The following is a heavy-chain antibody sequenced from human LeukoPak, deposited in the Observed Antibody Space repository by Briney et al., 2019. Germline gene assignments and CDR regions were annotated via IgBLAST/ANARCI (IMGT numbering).Heavy chain of an antibody. J-gene: IGHJ5*02. V-gene: IGHV1-18*01. Sequence: ASVRVSCKASGYTFTTYGTTWVRQAPGQGLEWMGWISAYNGNTNYAQKLQGRVSMTTDTSTSTAYVELRSLRSDDTAVYYCARVVRGDNNWFDPWGQGTLVTVSS. CDR1: GYTFTTYG. CDR2: ISAYNGNT. CDR3: ARVVRGDNNWFDP. D-gene: IGHD3-10*01.